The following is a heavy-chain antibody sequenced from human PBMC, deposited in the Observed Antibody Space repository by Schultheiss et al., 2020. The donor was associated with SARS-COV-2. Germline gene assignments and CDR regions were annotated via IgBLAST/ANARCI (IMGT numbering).Heavy chain of an antibody. V-gene: IGHV4-59*12. Sequence: SQTLSLTCTVSGGSISSYYWSWIRQPPGKGLEWIGYISYSGSPDYNPSLKSRVTISVDTSKNQCSLKVSSVTAEDTAVYYCASLAAADYFDYWGQGTLVTVSS. CDR3: ASLAAADYFDY. D-gene: IGHD6-13*01. CDR1: GGSISSYY. CDR2: ISYSGSP. J-gene: IGHJ4*02.